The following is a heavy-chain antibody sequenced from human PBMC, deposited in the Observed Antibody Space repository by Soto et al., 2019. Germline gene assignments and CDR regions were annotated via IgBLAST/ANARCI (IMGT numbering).Heavy chain of an antibody. Sequence: EVHLVESGGVAVKPGGSLRLSCAASGFTFDDHNMHWIRQGPGKGLEWVSLISWDGETTFYADSVKGRFTVSRDNTRNFLYPQMSALTTEDSGLYYCASSQGDYWGQGTLVTVAS. V-gene: IGHV3-43*01. J-gene: IGHJ4*02. CDR3: ASSQGDY. CDR2: ISWDGETT. CDR1: GFTFDDHN.